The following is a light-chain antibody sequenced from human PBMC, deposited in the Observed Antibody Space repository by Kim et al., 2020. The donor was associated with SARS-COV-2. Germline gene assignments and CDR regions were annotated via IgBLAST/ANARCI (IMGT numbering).Light chain of an antibody. CDR2: YDS. CDR1: NIGSKS. Sequence: APGKTDGITCGGNNIGSKSVHADRQRPGQAPVLVIYYDSDRPSGIPERFSGSNSGNTATLTISRVEAGDEADYYCQVWDSSSDHVVFGGGTQLTVL. J-gene: IGLJ2*01. V-gene: IGLV3-21*04. CDR3: QVWDSSSDHVV.